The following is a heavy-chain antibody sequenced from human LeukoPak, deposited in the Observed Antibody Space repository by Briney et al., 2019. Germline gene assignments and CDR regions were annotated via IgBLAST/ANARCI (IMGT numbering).Heavy chain of an antibody. D-gene: IGHD5-12*01. CDR1: GFTFSSYE. J-gene: IGHJ3*02. V-gene: IGHV3-48*03. Sequence: PGRSLRLSCVASGFTFSSYEMNWVRQAPGRGLEWVSYMSFSGSTIYYADSVKGRFTISRDNAKNSLYLQMNSLRAEDTAVYYCARGYSSYYPDAFDIWGQGTMVTVSS. CDR2: MSFSGSTI. CDR3: ARGYSSYYPDAFDI.